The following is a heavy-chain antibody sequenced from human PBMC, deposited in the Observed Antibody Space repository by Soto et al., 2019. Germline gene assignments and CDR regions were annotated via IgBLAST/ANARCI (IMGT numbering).Heavy chain of an antibody. CDR1: GFTVSYNY. CDR3: ARGMYGSGSYYIGDAFDM. CDR2: IYRGCDT. Sequence: GGSLRLSCAVSGFTVSYNYMNWVRQAPGKGLEWVSVIYRGCDTFYADSVKGRFTISRDNSKNTLYLQMNSLRAEDTAVYYCARGMYGSGSYYIGDAFDMWGQGTMVTVSS. D-gene: IGHD3-10*01. J-gene: IGHJ3*02. V-gene: IGHV3-53*01.